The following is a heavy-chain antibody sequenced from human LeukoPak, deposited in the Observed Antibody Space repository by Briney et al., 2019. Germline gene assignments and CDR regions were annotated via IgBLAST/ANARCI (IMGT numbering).Heavy chain of an antibody. V-gene: IGHV3-23*01. CDR1: GFTVSSNY. D-gene: IGHD2-2*01. Sequence: GGSLRLSCAASGFTVSSNYMSWVRQAPGKGLEWVSYISSSGSTIYYADSVKGRFTISRDNSKNTLYLQMNSLRAEDTAVYYCAKIGCSSTSCYSLGNYFDYWGQGTLVTVSS. CDR2: ISSSGSTI. J-gene: IGHJ4*02. CDR3: AKIGCSSTSCYSLGNYFDY.